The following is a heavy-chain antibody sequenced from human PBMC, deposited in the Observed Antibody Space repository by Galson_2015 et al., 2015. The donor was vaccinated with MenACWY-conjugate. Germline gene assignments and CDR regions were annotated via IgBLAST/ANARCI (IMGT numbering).Heavy chain of an antibody. CDR2: IYWDDDK. V-gene: IGHV2-5*02. Sequence: ALVKPTQPLTLTCTFSGFSLTTGGVGVGWIRQPPGEAPECLAVIYWDDDKHHSPSLKNRLTITKNTSKNQVVLTMTNMDPVDTATYYCVYRSRSSFPWFDPRGPGTLVTVSS. J-gene: IGHJ5*02. CDR1: GFSLTTGGVG. D-gene: IGHD6-6*01. CDR3: VYRSRSSFPWFDP.